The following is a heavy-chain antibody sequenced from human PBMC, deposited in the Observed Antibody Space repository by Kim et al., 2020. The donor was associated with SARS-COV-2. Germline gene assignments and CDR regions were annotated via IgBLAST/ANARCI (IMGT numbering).Heavy chain of an antibody. D-gene: IGHD5-18*01. J-gene: IGHJ3*02. V-gene: IGHV3-9*01. Sequence: GGSLRLSCAASGFTFDDYAMHWVRQAPGKGLEWVSGISWNSGSIGYADSVKGRFTISRDNAKNSLYLQMNSPRAEDTALYYCAIDMASGLWIQLWLRGSWRACEIWGQGTMVTVSS. CDR2: ISWNSGSI. CDR3: AIDMASGLWIQLWLRGSWRACEI. CDR1: GFTFDDYA.